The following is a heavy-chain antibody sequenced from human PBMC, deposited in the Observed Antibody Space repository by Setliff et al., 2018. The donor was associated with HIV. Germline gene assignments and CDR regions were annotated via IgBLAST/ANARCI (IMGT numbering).Heavy chain of an antibody. CDR3: ASVRTGYYRIRDY. CDR1: GGSFSGYY. CDR2: VNHIGST. Sequence: SETLSLTCAVYGGSFSGYYWTWIRQPPGKGLEWIGEVNHIGSTNYNPSLKSRVTISIDTSKNQFSLKLTSVTAADTAMYYCASVRTGYYRIRDYWGQGSLVTVSS. D-gene: IGHD3-9*01. V-gene: IGHV4-34*01. J-gene: IGHJ4*02.